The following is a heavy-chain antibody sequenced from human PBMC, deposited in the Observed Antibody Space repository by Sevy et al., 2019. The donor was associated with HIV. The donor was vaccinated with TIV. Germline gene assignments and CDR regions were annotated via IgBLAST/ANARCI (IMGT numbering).Heavy chain of an antibody. D-gene: IGHD2-8*02. V-gene: IGHV3-30*18. CDR3: AKAMGVYAIRGGSDY. J-gene: IGHJ4*02. CDR2: ISYAGSNK. CDR1: GFTFSSYG. Sequence: GGSLRLSCSASGFTFSSYGMHWVRQAPGKGLEWVAVISYAGSNKYYADSVKGRFTVSRDNSKNTLYLQMNSLRAEDTAVYYCAKAMGVYAIRGGSDYWGQGTLVTVSS.